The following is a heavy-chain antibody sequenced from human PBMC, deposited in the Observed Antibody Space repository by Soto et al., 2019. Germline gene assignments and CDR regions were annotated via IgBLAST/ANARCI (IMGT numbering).Heavy chain of an antibody. V-gene: IGHV1-8*01. J-gene: IGHJ6*02. Sequence: QVQLVQSGAEVKKPGASVKVSCRTFGYTFTYYDINWVRQATGQGLEWMGWMNPNSGNTGYAKKFQGRVTMTRNNSIEKAYVELRSLRSEDTAVYYYARGYCAYIRRYGLDVWGQGTTVTVSS. CDR1: GYTFTYYD. D-gene: IGHD2-21*01. CDR3: ARGYCAYIRRYGLDV. CDR2: MNPNSGNT.